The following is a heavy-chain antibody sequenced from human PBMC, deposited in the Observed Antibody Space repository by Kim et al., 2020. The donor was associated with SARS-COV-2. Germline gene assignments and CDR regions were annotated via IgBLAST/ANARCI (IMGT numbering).Heavy chain of an antibody. CDR1: GFPFSDYY. Sequence: GGSLRLSCAASGFPFSDYYINWVRQAPGKGLEWVGRARNKANGYTIQYAASVNGRFTVSRDDSEKSLYLQMNSLKIEDTAVYFCAREGVRGASSGFDYWG. D-gene: IGHD3-10*01. CDR3: AREGVRGASSGFDY. V-gene: IGHV3-72*01. J-gene: IGHJ4*01. CDR2: ARNKANGYTI.